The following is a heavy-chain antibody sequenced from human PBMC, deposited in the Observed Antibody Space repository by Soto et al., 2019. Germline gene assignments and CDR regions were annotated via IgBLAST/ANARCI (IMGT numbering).Heavy chain of an antibody. D-gene: IGHD6-13*01. J-gene: IGHJ6*02. CDR1: GGTFSNDI. CDR2: IIALLDTT. CDR3: ARGASGIAADYYGMDV. V-gene: IGHV1-69*08. Sequence: GASVKVSCKTSGGTFSNDIITWVRQAPGQGLEWIGRIIALLDTTNYAQKFQERVTITRDMSTSTAYMELSGLRYDDTAVHYCARGASGIAADYYGMDVWGQGTTVTVSS.